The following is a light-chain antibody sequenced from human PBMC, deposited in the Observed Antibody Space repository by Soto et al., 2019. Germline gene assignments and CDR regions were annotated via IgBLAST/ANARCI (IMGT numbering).Light chain of an antibody. V-gene: IGLV1-40*01. J-gene: IGLJ1*01. CDR2: GNG. Sequence: QSVLTQPPSVSGAPGRRVTISCTGSNSNIGASYDVHSYQLLPGTAPKLFIYGNGNRPSGVPDRFSGSKSGTSASLAITGLQAEDEADYYCQSYDSSLSGYVFGTGTKVTVL. CDR1: NSNIGASYD. CDR3: QSYDSSLSGYV.